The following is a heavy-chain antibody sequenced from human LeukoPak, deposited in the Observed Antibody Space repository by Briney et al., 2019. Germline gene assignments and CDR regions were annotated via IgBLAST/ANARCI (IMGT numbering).Heavy chain of an antibody. CDR1: GYSFTNYW. V-gene: IGHV5-51*01. CDR3: ARAPNLGGDY. J-gene: IGHJ4*02. CDR2: IYPGDSDT. D-gene: IGHD3-16*01. Sequence: GESPKISFQGSGYSFTNYWIGWVRPMPGKGLEWMGIIYPGDSDTRYSPSFQGQVTISADKSISTAYLQWSSLKASDTAMYYCARAPNLGGDYWGQGTLVTVSS.